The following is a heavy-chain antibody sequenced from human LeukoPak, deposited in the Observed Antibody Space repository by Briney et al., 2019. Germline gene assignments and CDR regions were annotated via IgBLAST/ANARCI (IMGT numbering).Heavy chain of an antibody. CDR2: IDAGNGDT. CDR3: ARGSTSDWPLDH. Sequence: GSVKVSCKASGYTFTSYDINWVRQATGQGLEWMGWIDAGNGDTRYSQRFQGRVTITRDTSASTAYIELRSLRSEDTAMYYCARGSTSDWPLDHWGQETLVTISS. J-gene: IGHJ4*02. D-gene: IGHD2-2*01. V-gene: IGHV1-3*01. CDR1: GYTFTSYD.